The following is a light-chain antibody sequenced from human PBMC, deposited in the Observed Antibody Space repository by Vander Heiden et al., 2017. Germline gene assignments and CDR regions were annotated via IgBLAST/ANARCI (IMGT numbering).Light chain of an antibody. Sequence: DIQMTQSPSSLSASVGDRVTITCRASHTISTYLNWYQQKPGKAPKLLIYAASSLLSGVPSRLRDSRSRTDFTLTISRLQPEHFATYSCQQSDTTAYTFSQGTKLELK. J-gene: IGKJ2*01. CDR3: QQSDTTAYT. CDR2: AAS. CDR1: HTISTY. V-gene: IGKV1-39*01.